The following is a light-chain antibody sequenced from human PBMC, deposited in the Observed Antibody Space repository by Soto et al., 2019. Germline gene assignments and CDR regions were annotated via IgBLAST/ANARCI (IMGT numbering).Light chain of an antibody. Sequence: DIVMTQTPLSSPVTLGQAASISCRSSQSLVHNDGNTYLSWFHQRPGQPPRLLIYKVSDRFSGVQDRFSGSGAGTDFTLTVSRVEAEDVGVYYCMQATQSTGTFGQGTKVDIK. CDR2: KVS. CDR3: MQATQSTGT. J-gene: IGKJ1*01. V-gene: IGKV2-24*01. CDR1: QSLVHNDGNTY.